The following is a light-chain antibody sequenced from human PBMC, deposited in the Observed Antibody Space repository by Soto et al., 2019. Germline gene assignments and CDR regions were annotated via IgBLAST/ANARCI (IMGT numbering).Light chain of an antibody. CDR2: GAS. CDR1: QSLNSN. V-gene: IGKV3-15*01. CDR3: QQYNKWPRT. Sequence: EMVVTQSPATLSVSPGERATLSCRASQSLNSNLAWYQQKPGQAPRLLIYGASSMATGIPARFSGSGSGTDFTLTISSLQSEDFAVYYCQQYNKWPRTFGQGTKVEIK. J-gene: IGKJ1*01.